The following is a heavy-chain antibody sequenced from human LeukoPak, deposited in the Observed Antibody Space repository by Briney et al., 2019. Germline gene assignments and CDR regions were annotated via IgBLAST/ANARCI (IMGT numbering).Heavy chain of an antibody. V-gene: IGHV3-23*01. J-gene: IGHJ4*02. CDR1: GFTFSSYA. Sequence: GGSLRLSCAASGFTFSSYAMRWVRQAPGKGLEWVSSISGSGGSTYYADSVKGRFTISRDNSKNTLYLQMNSLRAEDTAVYYCAKPSGYYYDYFDYWGQGTLVTVSS. D-gene: IGHD3-22*01. CDR2: ISGSGGST. CDR3: AKPSGYYYDYFDY.